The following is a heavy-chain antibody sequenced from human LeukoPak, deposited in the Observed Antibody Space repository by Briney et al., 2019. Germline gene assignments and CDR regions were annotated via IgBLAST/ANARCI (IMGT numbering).Heavy chain of an antibody. V-gene: IGHV3-33*01. D-gene: IGHD3-22*01. J-gene: IGHJ4*02. CDR2: IWYDGSNK. Sequence: PGRSLRLSCAASGFTFSSYGMHWVRQAPGKGLEWVAVIWYDGSNKYYADSVKGRFTISRDNSKNTLFLQMNSLRAEDTAAYYCARDFVAYDSSGYPPFVDYWGQGTLVTVSS. CDR1: GFTFSSYG. CDR3: ARDFVAYDSSGYPPFVDY.